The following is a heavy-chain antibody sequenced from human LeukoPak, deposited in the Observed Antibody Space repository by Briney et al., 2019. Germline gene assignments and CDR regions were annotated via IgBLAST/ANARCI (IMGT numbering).Heavy chain of an antibody. CDR1: GFTFSSYS. Sequence: PGGSLRLSCTASGFTFSSYSMNWVRQAPGKGLEWVSSISSSSSYIYYADSVKGRFTISRDNAKNSLYLQMNSLRAEDTAVYYCARDPSKLAARFDAFDIWGQGTMVTVSS. D-gene: IGHD6-6*01. V-gene: IGHV3-21*01. CDR3: ARDPSKLAARFDAFDI. CDR2: ISSSSSYI. J-gene: IGHJ3*02.